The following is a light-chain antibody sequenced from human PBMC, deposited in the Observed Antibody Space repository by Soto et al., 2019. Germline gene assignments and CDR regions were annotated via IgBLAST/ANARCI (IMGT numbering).Light chain of an antibody. Sequence: QSVLTQPASVSGSPGQSITISCTGTSSDVGDYPYVSWYQQHPGKVPKLIIYEVTNRPSGVTSRFSGPKSENTASLTISGLQAEDEADYYCSSYSATNTLVFGSGTKVTVL. J-gene: IGLJ1*01. CDR3: SSYSATNTLV. V-gene: IGLV2-14*01. CDR1: SSDVGDYPY. CDR2: EVT.